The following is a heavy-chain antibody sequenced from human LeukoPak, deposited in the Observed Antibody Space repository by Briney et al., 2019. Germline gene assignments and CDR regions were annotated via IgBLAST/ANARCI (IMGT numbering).Heavy chain of an antibody. CDR1: GGTFSSYA. CDR3: ARDSIVVVPAATNYGMDV. J-gene: IGHJ6*02. CDR2: IIPILGIA. V-gene: IGHV1-69*04. Sequence: SVKVSCKASGGTFSSYAISWVRQAPGQGLEWMGRIIPILGIANYAQKFQGRVTITADKSTSTAYMELSSLRSEDTAAYYCARDSIVVVPAATNYGMDVWGQGTTVTVSS. D-gene: IGHD2-2*01.